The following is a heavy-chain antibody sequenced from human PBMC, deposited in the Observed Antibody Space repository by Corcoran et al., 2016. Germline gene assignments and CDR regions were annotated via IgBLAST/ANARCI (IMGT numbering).Heavy chain of an antibody. D-gene: IGHD5-18*01. CDR2: IDWDDDK. V-gene: IGHV2-70*04. Sequence: QVTLKESGPALVKPTQTLTLTCTFSGFSLSTNGMRVSWIRQPPGKALEWLARIDWDDDKFYSTSLKTRLTISKDTSKNQVVLTMTNMDPVDTATYYWARQWDTEGRDGMDVWGQGTTVTVSS. CDR1: GFSLSTNGMR. J-gene: IGHJ6*02. CDR3: ARQWDTEGRDGMDV.